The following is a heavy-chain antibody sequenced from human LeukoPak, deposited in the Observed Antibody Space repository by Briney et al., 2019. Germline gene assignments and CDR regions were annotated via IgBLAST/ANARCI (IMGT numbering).Heavy chain of an antibody. CDR1: GGTFSSYA. J-gene: IGHJ4*02. D-gene: IGHD3-22*01. CDR2: IIPILGIA. CDR3: SVGYYYDSSGYYGLDY. V-gene: IGHV1-69*04. Sequence: SVKVSCKASGGTFSSYAISWVRQAPGQGLEWMGRIIPILGIANYAQKFQGRVTMTTDTSTSTAYMELRSLRSDDTAVYYCSVGYYYDSSGYYGLDYWGQGTLVTVSS.